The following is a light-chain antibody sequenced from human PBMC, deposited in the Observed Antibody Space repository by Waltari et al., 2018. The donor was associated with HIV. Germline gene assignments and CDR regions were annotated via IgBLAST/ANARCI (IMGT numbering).Light chain of an antibody. CDR2: DVD. Sequence: QSALTQPPSVSGSPGQSVTISCTGNTPDFSISGRVSWYQQPPGTAPKVVIFDVDNRPSGVPNRFSGYKFDKMASLTISGLQTEDEADYYCAFYDHTNTHYVFGTGTKVTVL. V-gene: IGLV2-18*01. J-gene: IGLJ1*01. CDR3: AFYDHTNTHYV. CDR1: TPDFSISGR.